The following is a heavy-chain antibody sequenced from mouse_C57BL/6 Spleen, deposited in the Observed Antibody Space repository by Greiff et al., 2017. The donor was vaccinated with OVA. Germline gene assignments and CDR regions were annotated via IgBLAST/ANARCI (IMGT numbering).Heavy chain of an antibody. V-gene: IGHV1-64*01. CDR2: IHPNSGST. J-gene: IGHJ3*01. Sequence: VQLQQPGDELVKPGASVKLSCKASGYTFTSYWMHWVKQRPGQGLEWIGMIHPNSGSTNYNEKFKSKATLTVDKSSSTAYMQLSSLTSEDSAVYYCARITTVVAPAYWGQGTLVTVSA. CDR3: ARITTVVAPAY. D-gene: IGHD1-1*01. CDR1: GYTFTSYW.